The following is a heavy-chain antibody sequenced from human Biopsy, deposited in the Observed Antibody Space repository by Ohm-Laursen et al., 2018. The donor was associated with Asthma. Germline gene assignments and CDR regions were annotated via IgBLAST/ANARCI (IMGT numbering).Heavy chain of an antibody. V-gene: IGHV1-69*13. CDR2: INSVFGTT. D-gene: IGHD2-2*01. J-gene: IGHJ4*02. Sequence: GASVKVSCKSLGGTLNAYVIGWVRQAPGQGLEWMGGINSVFGTTTYPQKFQDRVTITADDSTSTVYMELSSLRSEGTAVYYCARKAGSCISRTCYSLDFWGQGTLVTVSS. CDR1: GGTLNAYV. CDR3: ARKAGSCISRTCYSLDF.